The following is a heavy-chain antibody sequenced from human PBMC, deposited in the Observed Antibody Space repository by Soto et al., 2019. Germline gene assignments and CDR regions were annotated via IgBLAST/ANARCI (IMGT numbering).Heavy chain of an antibody. D-gene: IGHD2-2*01. CDR1: GFTFSSYV. Sequence: QVQLVESGGGVVQPGRSLRLSCAASGFTFSSYVMHWVRQARGKGREWVAVISSDGSRKYFADSVKGRFTISRDNSKNTLYLQMNSLTVEDTAVYYCARSMPKTDNYYGMDVWGQGTTVTVSS. J-gene: IGHJ6*02. CDR2: ISSDGSRK. CDR3: ARSMPKTDNYYGMDV. V-gene: IGHV3-30-3*01.